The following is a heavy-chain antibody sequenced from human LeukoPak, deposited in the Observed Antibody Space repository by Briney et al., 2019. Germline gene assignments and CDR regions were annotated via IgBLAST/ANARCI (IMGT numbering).Heavy chain of an antibody. CDR2: ISGSGGTT. D-gene: IGHD6-19*01. V-gene: IGHV3-23*01. CDR3: AKVGQWLEDAFGI. CDR1: GFTFSSYA. Sequence: GGSLRLSCAASGFTFSSYAMSWVRQAPGKGLEWVSVISGSGGTTYYAGSVQGRFTISRDNSKNMLYLQMNNLRAEDTAIYYCAKVGQWLEDAFGIWGQGTMVTVSS. J-gene: IGHJ3*02.